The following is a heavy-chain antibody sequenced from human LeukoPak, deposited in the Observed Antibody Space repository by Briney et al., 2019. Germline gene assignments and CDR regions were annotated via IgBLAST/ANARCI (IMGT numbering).Heavy chain of an antibody. D-gene: IGHD3-10*01. J-gene: IGHJ4*02. Sequence: SETLSLTCTVSGGSISSSSYYWGWIRQPPGKGLEWIGSIYYSGSTYYNPSLKSRVTISVDTSKNQFSLKLSSVTAADTAVYYRARENTMVRGIIDYWGQGTLVTVSS. CDR2: IYYSGST. CDR1: GGSISSSSYY. CDR3: ARENTMVRGIIDY. V-gene: IGHV4-39*07.